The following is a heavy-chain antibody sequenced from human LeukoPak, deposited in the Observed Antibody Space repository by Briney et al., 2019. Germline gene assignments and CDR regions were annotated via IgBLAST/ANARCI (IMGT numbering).Heavy chain of an antibody. CDR1: GFTFSSYG. J-gene: IGHJ4*02. V-gene: IGHV3-33*06. Sequence: GGSLRLSCAASGFTFSSYGMHWVRQAPGKGLEWVAVIWYDGSNKYYADSVKGRFTISRDNSKNPLYLQMNSLRAEDTAVYYCAKAVGTASHFDYWGQGTLVTVSS. CDR2: IWYDGSNK. CDR3: AKAVGTASHFDY. D-gene: IGHD1-1*01.